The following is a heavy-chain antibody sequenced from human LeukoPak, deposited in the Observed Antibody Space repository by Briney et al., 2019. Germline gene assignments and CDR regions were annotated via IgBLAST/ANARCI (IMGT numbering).Heavy chain of an antibody. CDR2: ISSSSSYI. CDR3: AGGTAWIQLWSFDY. CDR1: GFTFSSYS. V-gene: IGHV3-21*01. D-gene: IGHD5-18*01. J-gene: IGHJ4*02. Sequence: GGSLRLSCAASGFTFSSYSMNWVRQAPGKGLEWVSSISSSSSYIYYADSVKGRFTFSRDNAKNSLYLQMNSLRAEDTAVYYCAGGTAWIQLWSFDYWGQGTLVTVSS.